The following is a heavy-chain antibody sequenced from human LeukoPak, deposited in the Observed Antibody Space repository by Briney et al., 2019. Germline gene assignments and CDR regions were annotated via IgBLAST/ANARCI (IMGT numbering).Heavy chain of an antibody. J-gene: IGHJ6*03. V-gene: IGHV4-59*11. CDR3: ARVKRITMGYYYYYYMDV. CDR2: IYYSGST. Sequence: SETLSLTCTVSGGSISSHYWSWIRQPPGKGLEWIGYIYYSGSTNYNPSLKSRVTISVDTSKNQFSLKLSSVTAADTTVYYYARVKRITMGYYYYYYMDVWGKGTTVTVSS. D-gene: IGHD3-10*01. CDR1: GGSISSHY.